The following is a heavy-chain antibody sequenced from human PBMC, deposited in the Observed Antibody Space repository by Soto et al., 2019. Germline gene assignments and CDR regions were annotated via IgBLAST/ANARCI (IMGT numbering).Heavy chain of an antibody. CDR3: AKDAADYYGSGSAFDI. CDR1: GFTFDDYA. V-gene: IGHV3-9*01. D-gene: IGHD3-10*01. Sequence: DVQLVESGGGLVQPGRSLRLSCAASGFTFDDYAMHWVRQAPGKGLEWGSGISWNSGSIGYADSVKGRFTISRDNAKNSLYLQMNSLRAEDTALYYCAKDAADYYGSGSAFDIWGQGTMVTVSS. J-gene: IGHJ3*02. CDR2: ISWNSGSI.